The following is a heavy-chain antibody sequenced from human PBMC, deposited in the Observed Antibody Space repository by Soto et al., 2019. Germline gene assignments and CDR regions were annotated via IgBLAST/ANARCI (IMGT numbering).Heavy chain of an antibody. Sequence: SETLSLTCAVYGGSFSGYYWSWIRQPPGKGLEWIGEINHSGTTNYNPSLMSRVSISVDTSKNHFSLRLNSVTAADTAFYFCARRFAWQLPFDAWGQGTLVTVSS. V-gene: IGHV4-34*01. D-gene: IGHD6-6*01. CDR1: GGSFSGYY. CDR3: ARRFAWQLPFDA. J-gene: IGHJ4*02. CDR2: INHSGTT.